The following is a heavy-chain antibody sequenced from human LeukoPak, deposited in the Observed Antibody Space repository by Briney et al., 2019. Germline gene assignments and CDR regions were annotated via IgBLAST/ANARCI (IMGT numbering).Heavy chain of an antibody. D-gene: IGHD7-27*01. J-gene: IGHJ4*02. CDR2: INPSGGST. CDR3: ARGPHWDPHFDY. CDR1: GYTFTSYY. V-gene: IGHV1-46*01. Sequence: GASVKVSCKASGYTFTSYYMHWVRQAPGQGLEWMGIINPSGGSTSYAQKFQGRVTMTRDTSISTAYMELSRLRSDDTAVYYCARGPHWDPHFDYWGQGTLATVSS.